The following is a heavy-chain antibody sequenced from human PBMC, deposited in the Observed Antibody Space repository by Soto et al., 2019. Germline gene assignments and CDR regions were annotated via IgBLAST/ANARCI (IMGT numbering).Heavy chain of an antibody. V-gene: IGHV3-9*01. Sequence: GGSLRLSCAASGFTFDDYAMHWVRQAPGKGLEWVSGISWNSGSIGYADSVKGRFTISRDNAKNSLYLQMNSLRAEDTALYYCAKGGITFGGVIVHDAFDIWGQGTMVTVSS. CDR2: ISWNSGSI. CDR3: AKGGITFGGVIVHDAFDI. D-gene: IGHD3-16*02. CDR1: GFTFDDYA. J-gene: IGHJ3*02.